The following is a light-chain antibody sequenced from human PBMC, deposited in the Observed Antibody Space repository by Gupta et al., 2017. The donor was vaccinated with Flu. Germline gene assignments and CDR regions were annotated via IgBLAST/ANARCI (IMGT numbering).Light chain of an antibody. J-gene: IGKJ5*01. CDR2: DTS. V-gene: IGKV3-11*01. Sequence: EIVLTQSPATLSLSPGERAILPCTASQSVSSYLAWYRQKPGQAPRLLIYDTSNRATGIPDRFSGSGYGTDFTLTISSLEPEDVAVYYCKHRRNWPITFGQGTRLEI. CDR1: QSVSSY. CDR3: KHRRNWPIT.